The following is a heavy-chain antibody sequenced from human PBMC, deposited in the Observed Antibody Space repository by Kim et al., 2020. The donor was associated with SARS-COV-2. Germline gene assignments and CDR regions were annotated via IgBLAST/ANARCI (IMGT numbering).Heavy chain of an antibody. V-gene: IGHV3-7*03. CDR3: ASTMVRGGPQVD. Sequence: GGSLRLSCAASGFTFSSYWMSWVRQAPGKGLEWVANIKQDGSEKYYVDSVKGRFTISRDNAQNSLYLQINSLRAEDTAVYYCASTMVRGGPQVDWGQGTLVTVCS. CDR2: IKQDGSEK. CDR1: GFTFSSYW. D-gene: IGHD3-10*01. J-gene: IGHJ4*02.